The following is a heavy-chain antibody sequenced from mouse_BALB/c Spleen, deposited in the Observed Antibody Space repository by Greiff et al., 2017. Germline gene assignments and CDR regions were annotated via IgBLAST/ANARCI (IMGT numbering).Heavy chain of an antibody. V-gene: IGHV2-9*02. J-gene: IGHJ3*01. CDR1: GFSLTSYG. D-gene: IGHD2-10*01. CDR2: IWAGGST. Sequence: QVQLKESGPGLVAPSQSLSITCTVSGFSLTSYGVHWVRQPPGKGLEWLGVIWAGGSTNYNSALMSRLSISKDNSKSQVFLKMNSLQTDDTAMYYCARTYYGNVAWFAYWGQGTLVTVSA. CDR3: ARTYYGNVAWFAY.